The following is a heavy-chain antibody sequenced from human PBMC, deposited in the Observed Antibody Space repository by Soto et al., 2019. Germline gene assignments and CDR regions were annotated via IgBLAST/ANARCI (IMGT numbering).Heavy chain of an antibody. CDR2: INAGNGNT. D-gene: IGHD6-13*01. Sequence: ASVKVSCKASGYTFTSYAMHWVRQAPGQRLEWMGWINAGNGNTKYSQKFQGRVTITGDTSASTAYMELSSLRSEDTAVYYCARGYLISAAGVPYYYYLMDVRGKGSTVTGSS. V-gene: IGHV1-3*01. CDR3: ARGYLISAAGVPYYYYLMDV. CDR1: GYTFTSYA. J-gene: IGHJ6*03.